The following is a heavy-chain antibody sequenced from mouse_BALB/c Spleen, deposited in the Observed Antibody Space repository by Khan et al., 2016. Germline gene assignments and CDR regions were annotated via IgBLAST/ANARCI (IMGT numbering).Heavy chain of an antibody. Sequence: EVQLQESGPGLVKPSQSLSLTCSVTGYSITSGYYWNWIRQFPGNKLEWMGYISYDGSNNYNPSLKNPISITRDTSKNQFFLELNSVTTEDTATXYCAGDSYYFDYWGQGTTLTVSS. CDR1: GYSITSGYY. CDR3: AGDSYYFDY. V-gene: IGHV3-6*02. CDR2: ISYDGSN. J-gene: IGHJ2*01.